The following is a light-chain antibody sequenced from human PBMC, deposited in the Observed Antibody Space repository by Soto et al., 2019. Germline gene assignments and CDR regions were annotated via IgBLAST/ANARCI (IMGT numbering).Light chain of an antibody. CDR1: SSDVGAYTY. CDR3: CSYRRRSRYV. CDR2: QVT. V-gene: IGLV2-14*01. J-gene: IGLJ1*01. Sequence: QSALTQPASVSVAPGQSITISCTGTSSDVGAYTYVSWYQQHPGKAPKIMIYQVTNRSSGVSDRFSGSKSGITASLPISGLLGEDEADYYCCSYRRRSRYVLGTGDKLIVL.